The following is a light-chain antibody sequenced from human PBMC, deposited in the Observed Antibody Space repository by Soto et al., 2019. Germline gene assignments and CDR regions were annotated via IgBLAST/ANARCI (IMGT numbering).Light chain of an antibody. CDR3: QQLNSYL. CDR1: QGISSY. Sequence: DIQLTQSPSFLSASVGDRVTITCRASQGISSYLAWYQQKPGKAPKLLIYAATTLQRGVPSRFSGSGSGTEFTLTISSLQSEDFATYYFQQLNSYLFGPGTKVDIK. J-gene: IGKJ3*01. V-gene: IGKV1-9*01. CDR2: AAT.